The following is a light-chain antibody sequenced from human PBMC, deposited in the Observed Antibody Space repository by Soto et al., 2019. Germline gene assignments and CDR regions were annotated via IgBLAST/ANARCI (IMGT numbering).Light chain of an antibody. CDR1: SSDVGAYDY. CDR3: SSYAGSNKVV. Sequence: QSALTQPPSASGSPGQSVTISCTGTSSDVGAYDYVSWYQQHPGKAPKLIIYEVNKRPSGVPDRFSGSKSGNTASLTVSGLQAEDEADYYCSSYAGSNKVVFGGGTK. V-gene: IGLV2-8*01. CDR2: EVN. J-gene: IGLJ2*01.